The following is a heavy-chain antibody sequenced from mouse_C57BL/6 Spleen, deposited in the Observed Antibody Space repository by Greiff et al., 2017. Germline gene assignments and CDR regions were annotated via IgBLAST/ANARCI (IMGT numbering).Heavy chain of an antibody. J-gene: IGHJ4*01. D-gene: IGHD2-4*01. V-gene: IGHV1-12*01. CDR1: GYTFTSYN. CDR3: AREVDYGDAMEY. Sequence: SGAELVRPGASVKMSCKASGYTFTSYNMHWVKQTPRQGLEWIGAIYPGNGDTSYNQKFKGQATLTVDESSSTAYMQLSSLTSEDPAVYFCAREVDYGDAMEYWGQGTAVTVSS. CDR2: IYPGNGDT.